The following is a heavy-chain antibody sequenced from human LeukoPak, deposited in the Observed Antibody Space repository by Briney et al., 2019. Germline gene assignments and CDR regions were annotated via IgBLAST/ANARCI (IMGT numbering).Heavy chain of an antibody. CDR2: IYPGDSDT. J-gene: IGHJ4*02. CDR3: ARRGYDSSGNFDY. V-gene: IGHV5-51*01. Sequence: GESLKISCKGSVYSFNSYWIGWVRQMPGKGLELMGIIYPGDSDTRYSPSFQGQVTISADKSISTAYLQWSSLKASDTAMYYCARRGYDSSGNFDYWGQGTLVTVSS. D-gene: IGHD3-22*01. CDR1: VYSFNSYW.